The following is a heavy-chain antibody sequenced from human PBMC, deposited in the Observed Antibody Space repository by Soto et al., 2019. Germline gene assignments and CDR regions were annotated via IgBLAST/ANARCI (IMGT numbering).Heavy chain of an antibody. CDR1: GYTFTSYG. CDR2: ISAHNGNT. Sequence: QVHLVQSGAEVKKPGSSVKVSCKASGYTFTSYGITWVRQAPGQGLEWMGWISAHNGNTDYAQKLQGRVIVTRDTSTSTAYMELRSLRSDDTAVYYCARGRYGDYWGQGALVTVSS. J-gene: IGHJ4*02. V-gene: IGHV1-18*01. CDR3: ARGRYGDY. D-gene: IGHD1-1*01.